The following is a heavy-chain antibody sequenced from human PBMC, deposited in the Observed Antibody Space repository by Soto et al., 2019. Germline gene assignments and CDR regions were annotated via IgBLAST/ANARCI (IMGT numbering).Heavy chain of an antibody. V-gene: IGHV3-23*01. CDR3: SKWDGYGDQ. J-gene: IGHJ4*02. D-gene: IGHD5-12*01. CDR1: GFTFSTNS. Sequence: GGSLRLSCAASGFTFSTNSMTWVRQAPGKGLEWVCGISGGGDSTHYADSVKGRFTISRDNSKNMVYLQMNSLTADDTAVYFCSKWDGYGDQRGQGTLVTVSS. CDR2: ISGGGDST.